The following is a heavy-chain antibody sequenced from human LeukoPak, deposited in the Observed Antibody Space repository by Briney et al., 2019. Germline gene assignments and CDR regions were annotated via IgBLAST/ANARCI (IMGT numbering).Heavy chain of an antibody. Sequence: PGGSLRLSCAASGFNFSIYSMNWVRQAPGKGLEWVSYITRSSTTIYYADSVKGRFTISRDNAKNSLYLQMNSRRAEDTAVYYCARDKGIAAAGEIDYWGQGTLVTVSS. CDR3: ARDKGIAAAGEIDY. V-gene: IGHV3-48*04. CDR2: ITRSSTTI. CDR1: GFNFSIYS. D-gene: IGHD6-13*01. J-gene: IGHJ4*02.